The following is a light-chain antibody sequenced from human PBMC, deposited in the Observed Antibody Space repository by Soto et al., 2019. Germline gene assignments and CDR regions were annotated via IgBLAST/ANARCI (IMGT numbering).Light chain of an antibody. CDR2: AAS. Sequence: AIRMTQSPSSLSASTGERVTITCRASQGISSYLAWYQQKPGKAPKLLIYAASTLQSGVPSRFSGSGSGTDFTLTISCLQSEDFASHYCQQYYSYPQTFGQGTKLEIK. V-gene: IGKV1-8*01. CDR1: QGISSY. CDR3: QQYYSYPQT. J-gene: IGKJ2*01.